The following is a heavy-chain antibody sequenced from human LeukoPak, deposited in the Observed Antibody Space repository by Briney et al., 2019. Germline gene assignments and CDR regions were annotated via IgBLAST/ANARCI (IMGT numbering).Heavy chain of an antibody. CDR1: GFTFSNYA. CDR3: ARGPDYDILADYFDY. D-gene: IGHD3-9*01. Sequence: GGSLRLSCAASGFTFSNYALHWVRQAPGKGLEWVAVISYDGSNKFYADSVRGRFTISRDNSKNTLFLQMNSLRPEDTAVYYCARGPDYDILADYFDYWGQGALVTVSS. CDR2: ISYDGSNK. V-gene: IGHV3-30*04. J-gene: IGHJ4*02.